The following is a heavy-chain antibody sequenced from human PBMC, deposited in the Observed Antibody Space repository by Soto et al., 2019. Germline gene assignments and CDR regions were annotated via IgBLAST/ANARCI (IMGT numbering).Heavy chain of an antibody. CDR3: ARVIWSGSFRRAFDF. CDR1: GGSISSGDNY. V-gene: IGHV4-30-4*01. J-gene: IGHJ3*01. Sequence: PSETLSLTCSVSGGSISSGDNYWSWVRQPPGKGLEFIGYIYHSGHKYYNPSLKSRVAISVDTSKNQFSLKLSSVTAADTAMYYCARVIWSGSFRRAFDFWGQGTLVTVS. D-gene: IGHD3-3*01. CDR2: IYHSGHK.